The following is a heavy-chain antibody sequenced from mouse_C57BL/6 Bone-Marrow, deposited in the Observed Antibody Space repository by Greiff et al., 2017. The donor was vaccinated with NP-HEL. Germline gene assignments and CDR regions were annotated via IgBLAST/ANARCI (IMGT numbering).Heavy chain of an antibody. CDR1: FFHLPYDY. J-gene: IGHJ3*01. V-gene: IGHV14-4*01. CDR2: IDPENGDT. CDR3: TTGDYDSWFAY. Sequence: EVQLQQSGAELVRPGASFKFSCTASFFHLPYDYMHWVKQRPEQGLEWIGWIDPENGDTEYASKFQGKATITADTSSNTAYLQLSSLTSADTAVYYGTTGDYDSWFAYWGKGTLVTVSA. D-gene: IGHD2-4*01.